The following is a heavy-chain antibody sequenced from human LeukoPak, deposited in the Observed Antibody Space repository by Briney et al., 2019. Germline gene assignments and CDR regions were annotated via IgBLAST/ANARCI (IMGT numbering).Heavy chain of an antibody. D-gene: IGHD6-13*01. Sequence: ASVKVSCKASGYTFTGYYMHWVRQAPGQGLEWMGWINPNSGGTNYAQKFQGRVTMTRDTSISTAYMELSRLRSDDTAVYYCARQQLGYYYVDVWGKGTTVTVSS. V-gene: IGHV1-2*02. CDR2: INPNSGGT. CDR3: ARQQLGYYYVDV. J-gene: IGHJ6*03. CDR1: GYTFTGYY.